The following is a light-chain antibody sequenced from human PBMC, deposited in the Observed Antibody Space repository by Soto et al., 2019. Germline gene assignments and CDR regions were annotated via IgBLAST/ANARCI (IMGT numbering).Light chain of an antibody. CDR2: AAS. J-gene: IGKJ4*01. Sequence: DLQRTQSPSSLSASVGERVTINCRASQTIIKYLNWYQQKPRRAPNLLIYAASSLQSGVPSRVSGSGSGTEFTLAISSLQLEDLATYHRRQRYRTLFTFGGGTKVEIK. CDR3: RQRYRTLFT. CDR1: QTIIKY. V-gene: IGKV1-39*01.